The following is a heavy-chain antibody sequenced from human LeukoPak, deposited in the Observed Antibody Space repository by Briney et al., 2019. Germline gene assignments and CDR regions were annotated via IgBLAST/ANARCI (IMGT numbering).Heavy chain of an antibody. D-gene: IGHD3-10*01. Sequence: PSETLSLTCSVSGDSISTYYWSWIRQPPGKGLEWIGYIYYRVASDYNPSLKGRVTMSVDMSTRQISLKLSSVTAADTAVYYCARAVGGDGSGSLWGPGTLVTVPS. CDR1: GDSISTYY. V-gene: IGHV4-59*01. J-gene: IGHJ4*02. CDR3: ARAVGGDGSGSL. CDR2: IYYRVAS.